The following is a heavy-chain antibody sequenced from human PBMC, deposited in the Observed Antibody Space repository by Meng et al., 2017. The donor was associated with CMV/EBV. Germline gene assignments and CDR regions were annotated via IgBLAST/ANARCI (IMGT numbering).Heavy chain of an antibody. Sequence: FTSYSISWVRQAPGQGLEWMGWISAYNGNTNYAQKLQGGVTMTTDTSTSTAYMELRSLRSDDTAVYYCARSITISLRSSRGPYYFDYWGQGTLVTVSS. J-gene: IGHJ4*02. CDR1: FTSYS. D-gene: IGHD3-3*01. CDR3: ARSITISLRSSRGPYYFDY. V-gene: IGHV1-18*01. CDR2: ISAYNGNT.